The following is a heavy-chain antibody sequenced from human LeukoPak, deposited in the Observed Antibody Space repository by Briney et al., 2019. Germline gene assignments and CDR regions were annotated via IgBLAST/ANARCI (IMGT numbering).Heavy chain of an antibody. V-gene: IGHV1-69*01. J-gene: IGHJ6*02. CDR1: GGTFSSYA. CDR2: IIPIFGTA. Sequence: SVKVSCKASGGTFSSYAISWVRQAPGQGLEWMGGIIPIFGTANYAQKFQGRVTITAAESTGTAFMDLNSLTSDDTAVYYCASRYCGSANCQWGDYYYYGMDGWGQGTTVTVSS. CDR3: ASRYCGSANCQWGDYYYYGMDG. D-gene: IGHD2-2*01.